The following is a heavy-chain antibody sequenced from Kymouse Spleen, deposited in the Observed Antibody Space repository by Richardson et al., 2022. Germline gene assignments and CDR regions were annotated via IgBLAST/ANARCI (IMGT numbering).Heavy chain of an antibody. Sequence: QVQLVESGGGVVQPGRSLRLSCAASGFTFSSYGMHWVRQAPGKGLEWVAVIWYDGSNKYYADSVKGRFTISRDNSKNTLYLQMNSLRAEDTAVYYCARDPAVAGKDYWGQGTLVTVSS. CDR3: ARDPAVAGKDY. CDR2: IWYDGSNK. V-gene: IGHV3-33*01. CDR1: GFTFSSYG. D-gene: IGHD6-19*01. J-gene: IGHJ4*02.